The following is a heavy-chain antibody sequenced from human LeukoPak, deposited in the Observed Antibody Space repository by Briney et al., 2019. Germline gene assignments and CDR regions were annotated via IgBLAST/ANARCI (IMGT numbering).Heavy chain of an antibody. CDR2: INPSGGST. CDR1: GYTFTSYY. CDR3: ARAVITMVRGVTLNWFDP. V-gene: IGHV1-46*01. Sequence: ASVKVSCKASGYTFTSYYMHCVRQAPGQGLEWMGIINPSGGSTSYAQKFQGRVTMTRDTSTSTVYMELSSLRSEDTAVYYCARAVITMVRGVTLNWFDPWGQGTLVTVSP. D-gene: IGHD3-10*01. J-gene: IGHJ5*02.